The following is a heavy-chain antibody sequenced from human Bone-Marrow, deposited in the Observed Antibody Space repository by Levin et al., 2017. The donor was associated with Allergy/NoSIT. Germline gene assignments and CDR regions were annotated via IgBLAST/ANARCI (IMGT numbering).Heavy chain of an antibody. D-gene: IGHD3-3*01. J-gene: IGHJ4*02. CDR3: ALYDFWSGYHNY. V-gene: IGHV4-34*01. CDR2: INHSGST. CDR1: GGSFSGYY. Sequence: TASETLSLTCAVYGGSFSGYYWSWIRQPPGKGLEWIGEINHSGSTNYNPSLKSRVTISVDTSKNQFSLKLSSVTAADTAVYYCALYDFWSGYHNYWGQGTLVTVSS.